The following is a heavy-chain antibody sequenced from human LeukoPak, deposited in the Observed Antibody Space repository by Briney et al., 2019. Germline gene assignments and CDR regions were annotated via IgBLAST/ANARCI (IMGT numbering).Heavy chain of an antibody. Sequence: PGRSLRLSCAASGFTFSAYGMHWVRQAPGKGLEWVSSISSTSDYLDHADSLKGRFTISRDNAKKSLYLQMSSLRVEDTAVYYCVRDMSGVVAASTEEYWGQGTLVTVSS. CDR2: ISSTSDYL. D-gene: IGHD2-15*01. V-gene: IGHV3-21*01. CDR1: GFTFSAYG. CDR3: VRDMSGVVAASTEEY. J-gene: IGHJ4*02.